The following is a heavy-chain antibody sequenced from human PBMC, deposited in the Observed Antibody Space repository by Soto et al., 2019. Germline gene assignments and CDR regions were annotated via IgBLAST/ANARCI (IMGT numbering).Heavy chain of an antibody. CDR2: ITNDGSKK. D-gene: IGHD6-13*01. CDR1: GFTFSYYD. Sequence: QAQLVESGGGVVQPGRSLRLSCAASGFTFSYYDMHWGRQAPGKGLEWVAAITNDGSKKYYADSVKGRFTISRDNSKNTLNLQMNSLRAEDTAVYYCAKDLGIASAGRGGDHFYYGMDVWGQGTTVTVSS. V-gene: IGHV3-30*18. J-gene: IGHJ6*02. CDR3: AKDLGIASAGRGGDHFYYGMDV.